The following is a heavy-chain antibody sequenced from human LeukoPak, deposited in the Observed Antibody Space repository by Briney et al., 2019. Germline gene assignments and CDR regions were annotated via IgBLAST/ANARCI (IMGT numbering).Heavy chain of an antibody. CDR2: IIPILGIA. J-gene: IGHJ4*02. D-gene: IGHD6-13*01. Sequence: SVKVSCKASGGTFSSYAISWVRQAPGQGLEWMGRIIPILGIANYAQKFQGRVTITADKSTSTAYMELSSLRSEDTAVYYCARADSSSWYGDYWGQGTLVAVSS. V-gene: IGHV1-69*04. CDR1: GGTFSSYA. CDR3: ARADSSSWYGDY.